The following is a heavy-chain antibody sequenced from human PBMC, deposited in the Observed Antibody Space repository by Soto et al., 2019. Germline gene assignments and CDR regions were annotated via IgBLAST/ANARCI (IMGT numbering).Heavy chain of an antibody. V-gene: IGHV1-18*01. CDR2: ISAYNGNT. Sequence: ASVKVSCKASGYTFTSYGISWVRQAPGQGLEWMGWISAYNGNTNYAQKLQGRVTMTTDTSTSTAYMELRSLRSDDTAVYYCARSPRRTERTVVVPARNLDYWGQGTLVTVSS. CDR1: GYTFTSYG. J-gene: IGHJ4*02. D-gene: IGHD2-2*01. CDR3: ARSPRRTERTVVVPARNLDY.